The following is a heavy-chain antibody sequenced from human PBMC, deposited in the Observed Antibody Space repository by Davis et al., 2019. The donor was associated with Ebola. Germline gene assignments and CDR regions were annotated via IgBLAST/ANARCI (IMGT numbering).Heavy chain of an antibody. Sequence: GESLKISCAASGFTFSSYSMNWIRQAPGKGLQWLSYISSGGVTTYYADSVTGRFSTSRDNATNSLFLQMSSLRDEDTAVYYCARVNLWSRGWGMDVWGNGTTVTVSS. V-gene: IGHV3-48*02. J-gene: IGHJ6*03. CDR3: ARVNLWSRGWGMDV. CDR1: GFTFSSYS. D-gene: IGHD2-21*01. CDR2: ISSGGVTT.